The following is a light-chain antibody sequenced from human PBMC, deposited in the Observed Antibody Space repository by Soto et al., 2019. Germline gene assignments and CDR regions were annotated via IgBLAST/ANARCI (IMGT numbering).Light chain of an antibody. J-gene: IGLJ7*01. V-gene: IGLV2-14*01. CDR3: TSYTSSSTLV. CDR1: SSDVGGYNY. CDR2: EVT. Sequence: SALTQPASVSGSPGQSITISCTGTSSDVGGYNYVSWYQRHPGKAPKLMIYEVTNRPSGVSNRFSGSKSGNTASLTISGLQAEDEADYYCTSYTSSSTLVIGGGTQLTVL.